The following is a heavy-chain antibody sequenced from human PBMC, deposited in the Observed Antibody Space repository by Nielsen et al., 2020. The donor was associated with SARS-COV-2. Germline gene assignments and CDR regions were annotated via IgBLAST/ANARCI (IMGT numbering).Heavy chain of an antibody. J-gene: IGHJ6*02. CDR1: GFTVSANY. D-gene: IGHD3-10*02. CDR2: IYVGGNK. CDR3: ARDLVAPGNPDYYVYGLDV. Sequence: GESLKISCAASGFTVSANYLDWVRQAPGKGLEWISSIYVGGNKYYADSVRGRFTISRDTSKNTVYLQMSSLRADDTALYYCARDLVAPGNPDYYVYGLDVWGQGTTVTVSS. V-gene: IGHV3-66*01.